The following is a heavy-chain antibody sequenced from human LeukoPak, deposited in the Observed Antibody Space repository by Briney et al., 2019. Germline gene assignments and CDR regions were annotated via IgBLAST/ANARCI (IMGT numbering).Heavy chain of an antibody. CDR2: IWYDGSNK. CDR1: GFTFSSYG. CDR3: ARDMYAVDTAMAPLGDY. V-gene: IGHV3-33*01. Sequence: GGSLRLSCAASGFTFSSYGMHWVRQAPGKGLEWVAVIWYDGSNKYYADSVKGRFTISRGNSKNTLYLQMNSLRAEDTAVYYCARDMYAVDTAMAPLGDYWGQGTLVTVSS. D-gene: IGHD5-18*01. J-gene: IGHJ4*02.